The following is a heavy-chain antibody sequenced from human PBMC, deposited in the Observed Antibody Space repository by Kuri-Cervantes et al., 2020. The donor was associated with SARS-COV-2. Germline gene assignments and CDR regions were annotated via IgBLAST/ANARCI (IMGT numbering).Heavy chain of an antibody. D-gene: IGHD3-10*01. J-gene: IGHJ4*02. CDR1: GGTFSSYA. CDR3: ARDAPMVRGAPHDY. Sequence: SVKVSCKASGGTFSSYAISWVRQAPGQGLEWMGGIIPIFGTANYAQKLQGRVTMTTDTSTSTAYMELRSLRSDDTAVYYCARDAPMVRGAPHDYWGQGTLVTVSS. CDR2: IIPIFGTA. V-gene: IGHV1-69*05.